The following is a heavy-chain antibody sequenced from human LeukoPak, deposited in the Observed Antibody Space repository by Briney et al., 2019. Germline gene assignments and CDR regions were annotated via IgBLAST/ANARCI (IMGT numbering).Heavy chain of an antibody. J-gene: IGHJ4*02. CDR1: GFTFSSYA. CDR3: AKAQYYYDSSGYPRFDY. V-gene: IGHV3-23*01. D-gene: IGHD3-22*01. Sequence: GGSLRLSCAASGFTFSSYAMSWLRQAPGKGLEWVSAISGSGGSKYYADSVKGRFTISRDNSKNTLYLQMNSLRAEVTAVYSCAKAQYYYDSSGYPRFDYWGQGTLVTVSS. CDR2: ISGSGGSK.